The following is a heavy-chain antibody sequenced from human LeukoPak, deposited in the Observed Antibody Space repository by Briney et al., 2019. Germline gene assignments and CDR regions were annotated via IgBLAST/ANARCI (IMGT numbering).Heavy chain of an antibody. Sequence: GGSLRLSCAVSGLTFSSHSMHWFRQAPGKGLERVALISYDGTNKYHAEFLKGRFTVSRDNSKNTLYLQMNSLGPEDTAVYYCAREANYYDAGGYYNYFLDYWGQGALVIVSS. V-gene: IGHV3-30*04. CDR1: GLTFSSHS. D-gene: IGHD3-22*01. J-gene: IGHJ4*02. CDR2: ISYDGTNK. CDR3: AREANYYDAGGYYNYFLDY.